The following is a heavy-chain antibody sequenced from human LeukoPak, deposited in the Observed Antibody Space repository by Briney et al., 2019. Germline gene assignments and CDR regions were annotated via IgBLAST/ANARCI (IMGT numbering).Heavy chain of an antibody. Sequence: QSGGSLRLSCAASGFTFSSYEMNWFRQAPGKGLEWVSYITTSGSTMYYADSVKGRFTISRDNAENSLYLQMNSLRAEDTAVYYCAKSIRGAYSSHWGQGTLVTVSS. CDR2: ITTSGSTM. J-gene: IGHJ4*02. D-gene: IGHD3-10*01. CDR1: GFTFSSYE. CDR3: AKSIRGAYSSH. V-gene: IGHV3-48*03.